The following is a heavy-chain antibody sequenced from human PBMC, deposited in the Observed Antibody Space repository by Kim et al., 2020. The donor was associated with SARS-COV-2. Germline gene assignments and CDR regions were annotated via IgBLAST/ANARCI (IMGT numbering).Heavy chain of an antibody. V-gene: IGHV4-34*01. J-gene: IGHJ6*02. D-gene: IGHD3-10*01. CDR3: ARVVRGVISYYYYGMDV. Sequence: LKSRVTISVDTSKNPFSLKLSSVTAADTAVYYCARVVRGVISYYYYGMDVWGQGTTVTVSS.